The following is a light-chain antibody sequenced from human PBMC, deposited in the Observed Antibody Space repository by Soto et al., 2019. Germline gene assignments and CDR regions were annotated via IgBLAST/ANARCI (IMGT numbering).Light chain of an antibody. Sequence: DIHLPHSPTSLSAPVGDKVTTTPQASQSIRSYLNWVQQKPGKAPKLLIYDASSLQTGVPSRFSGSGSGTDFSLTISSLQPEDYATYYCQQSYSTPPWTFGQGTKVDI. CDR1: QSIRSY. CDR3: QQSYSTPPWT. V-gene: IGKV1-39*01. J-gene: IGKJ1*01. CDR2: DAS.